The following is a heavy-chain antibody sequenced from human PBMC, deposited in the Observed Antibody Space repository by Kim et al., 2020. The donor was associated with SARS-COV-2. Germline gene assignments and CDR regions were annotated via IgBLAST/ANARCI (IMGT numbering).Heavy chain of an antibody. J-gene: IGHJ4*01. D-gene: IGHD1-26*01. Sequence: GGSLRLSCAASGFTFDDYAMHWVRQAPGKGLEWVSGISWNSGSIGYADSVKGRFTISRDNAKNSLYLQMNSLRAEDTALYYCAKDSAGATGRVLKSPDY. CDR3: AKDSAGATGRVLKSPDY. CDR1: GFTFDDYA. V-gene: IGHV3-9*01. CDR2: ISWNSGSI.